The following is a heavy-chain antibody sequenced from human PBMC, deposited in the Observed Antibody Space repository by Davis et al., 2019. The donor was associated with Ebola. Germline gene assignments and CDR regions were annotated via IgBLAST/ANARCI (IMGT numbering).Heavy chain of an antibody. D-gene: IGHD6-19*01. CDR2: ISFDGSDK. CDR3: VSSGWYGGYEG. Sequence: GESLKISCAASGFTFNTYGMHWVRQAPGKGLQWVAVISFDGSDKYFADSVKGRFTISRDNSKNTLYLQMNSLRAEDTAVYYCVSSGWYGGYEGWGQGTLVTVSS. J-gene: IGHJ4*02. V-gene: IGHV3-30-3*01. CDR1: GFTFNTYG.